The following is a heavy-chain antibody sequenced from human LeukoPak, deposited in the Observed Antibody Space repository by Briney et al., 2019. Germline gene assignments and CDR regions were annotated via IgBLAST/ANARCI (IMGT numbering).Heavy chain of an antibody. D-gene: IGHD3-10*01. CDR2: VSSNGGST. Sequence: RGSLRLSCSASGFTFSKYAMHWVRQAPGKGLEYVSAVSSNGGSTYYADSVKGRFTISRDNSKNTLYLQMSSLRAGDTAVYYCVKDGSGSYYTYYFDYWGQGTLVTVSS. V-gene: IGHV3-64D*06. CDR1: GFTFSKYA. J-gene: IGHJ4*02. CDR3: VKDGSGSYYTYYFDY.